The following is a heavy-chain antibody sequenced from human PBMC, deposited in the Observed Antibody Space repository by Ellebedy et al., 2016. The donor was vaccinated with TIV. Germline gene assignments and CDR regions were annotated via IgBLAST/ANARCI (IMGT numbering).Heavy chain of an antibody. CDR2: IYHTGNT. CDR1: GDSSRRYY. CDR3: AGGSGWLPVS. Sequence: SETLSLXXTVSGDSSRRYYWNWIRQPPGQGLEWIANIYHTGNTNYNPSLKSRGTISVDTSKKQFSLDLTSVTAADTAVYYCAGGSGWLPVSWGQGILVTVSS. D-gene: IGHD6-19*01. J-gene: IGHJ1*01. V-gene: IGHV4-59*01.